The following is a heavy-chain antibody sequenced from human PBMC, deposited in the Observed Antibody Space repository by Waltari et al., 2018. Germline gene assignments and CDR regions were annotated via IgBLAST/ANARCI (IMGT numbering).Heavy chain of an antibody. V-gene: IGHV4-4*02. CDR2: IYYTGSA. Sequence: WWGWVRQPPGKGLEWIGEIYYTGSANYNPSLESRVVISVDKSKKQFSLKLSSVTAADTAVYYCAREHYDSSGSFDCWGQGTLVTVSS. CDR3: AREHYDSSGSFDC. D-gene: IGHD3-22*01. J-gene: IGHJ4*02. CDR1: W.